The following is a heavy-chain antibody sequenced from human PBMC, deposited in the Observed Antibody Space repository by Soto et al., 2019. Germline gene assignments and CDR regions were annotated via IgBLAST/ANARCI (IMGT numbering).Heavy chain of an antibody. CDR2: LYTSGST. V-gene: IGHV4-4*07. CDR3: ARAEQLRPYDYYTMDV. Sequence: QVQLQESGPGLVKPSETLSLTCTVSGGSFSSLYWNWVRQPAGKGLEWIGRLYTSGSTNYNPSLKSRLTMSVDTSQNQFFLRVRSVTAADTAVYSCARAEQLRPYDYYTMDVWGQGTTVTVSS. D-gene: IGHD6-6*01. CDR1: GGSFSSLY. J-gene: IGHJ6*02.